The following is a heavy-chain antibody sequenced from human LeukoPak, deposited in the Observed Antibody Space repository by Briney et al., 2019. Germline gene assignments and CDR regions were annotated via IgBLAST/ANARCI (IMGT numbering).Heavy chain of an antibody. J-gene: IGHJ4*02. D-gene: IGHD1-26*01. V-gene: IGHV4-61*05. CDR2: IYYSGST. Sequence: SETLSLTCAVSGVSIRNSSFYWGWIRQPPGKGLEWIGYIYYSGSTNYNPSLKSRVTISVDTSKNQFSLKLSSVTAADTAVYYCARGLDGSYSPDPYFDYWGQGTLVTVSS. CDR1: GVSIRNSSFY. CDR3: ARGLDGSYSPDPYFDY.